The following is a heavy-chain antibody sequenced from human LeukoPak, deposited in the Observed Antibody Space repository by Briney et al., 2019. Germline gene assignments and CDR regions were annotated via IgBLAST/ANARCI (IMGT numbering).Heavy chain of an antibody. CDR1: GGSISNSY. CDR3: ARGFDSKSTYFDY. D-gene: IGHD5-12*01. V-gene: IGHV4-59*01. Sequence: SQTLSHSCTVSGGSISNSYWTWIRQPPGKGLEWIGYIYYSGTTTNYNPSLRSRVTISVDTSKSQFSLRLTSVTAADTAVYYCARGFDSKSTYFDYWGQGTLVTVSS. J-gene: IGHJ4*02. CDR2: IYYSGTTT.